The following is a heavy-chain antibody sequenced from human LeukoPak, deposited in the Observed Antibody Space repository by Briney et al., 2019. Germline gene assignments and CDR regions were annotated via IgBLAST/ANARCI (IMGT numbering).Heavy chain of an antibody. CDR1: GGSFSGYY. CDR2: INHSGST. Sequence: PSQTLSLTCAVYGGSFSGYYWSWIRQPPGKGLEWIGEINHSGSTNYNPSLKSRVTISVDTSKNQFSLKLSSVTAADTAVYYCARDGGDSSSWLFDYWGQGTLVTVSS. CDR3: ARDGGDSSSWLFDY. V-gene: IGHV4-34*01. D-gene: IGHD6-13*01. J-gene: IGHJ4*02.